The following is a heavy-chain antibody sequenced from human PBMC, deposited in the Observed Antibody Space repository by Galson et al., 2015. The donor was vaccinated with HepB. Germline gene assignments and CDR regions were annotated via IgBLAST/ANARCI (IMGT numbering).Heavy chain of an antibody. V-gene: IGHV3-30-3*01. D-gene: IGHD3-22*01. CDR2: ISYDGSNK. CDR3: AREFDSEEYYYYYGMVV. CDR1: GFTFSSYA. J-gene: IGHJ6*02. Sequence: SLRLSCAASGFTFSSYAMHWVRQAPGKGLEWVAVISYDGSNKYYADSVKGRFTISRDNSKNTLYLQMNSLRAEDTAVYYCAREFDSEEYYYYYGMVVWGQGTTVTASS.